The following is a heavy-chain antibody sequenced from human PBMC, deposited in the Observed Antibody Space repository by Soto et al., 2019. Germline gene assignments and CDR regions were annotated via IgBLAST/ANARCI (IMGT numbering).Heavy chain of an antibody. CDR2: ISWDGGST. V-gene: IGHV3-43*01. CDR1: GFTFDDYT. CDR3: AKDIRNRDRYYSGMDV. Sequence: GGSLRLSCAASGFTFDDYTMHWVRQAPGKGLEWVSLISWDGGSTYYADSVKGRFTISRDNSKNSLYLQMNSLRTEDTALYYCAKDIRNRDRYYSGMDVWGQGTTVTVSS. J-gene: IGHJ6*02.